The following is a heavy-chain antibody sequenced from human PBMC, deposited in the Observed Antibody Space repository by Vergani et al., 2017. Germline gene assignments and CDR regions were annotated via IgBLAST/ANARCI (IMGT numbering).Heavy chain of an antibody. CDR3: ARGRQWRLTEYLYGMDV. CDR2: INTNSGNP. D-gene: IGHD6-19*01. Sequence: QVQLVQSGAEVKKPGASVKVSCKASGYTFTGYYMHWVRQAPGQGLEFMGWINTNSGNPTYAPGFTVRFVFSLDTSVSTAYLQISGLKAEDSAVYYCARGRQWRLTEYLYGMDVWGQGTTVTVSS. CDR1: GYTFTGYY. V-gene: IGHV7-4-1*02. J-gene: IGHJ6*02.